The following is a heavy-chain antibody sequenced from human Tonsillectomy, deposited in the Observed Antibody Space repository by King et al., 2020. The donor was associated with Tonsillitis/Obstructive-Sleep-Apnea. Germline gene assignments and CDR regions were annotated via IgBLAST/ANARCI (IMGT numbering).Heavy chain of an antibody. CDR2: ISGDGAST. Sequence: VQLVESGGGVVQPGGSLRLSCAASGFTFDDYAMHWVRQAPGKGLEWVSLISGDGASTYYADSVKGRFTISRDNSKNSLYLQLNSLKTEDTALYYCAKDTYYYSMDVWGKGTTVTVSS. J-gene: IGHJ6*03. CDR1: GFTFDDYA. V-gene: IGHV3-43*02. CDR3: AKDTYYYSMDV.